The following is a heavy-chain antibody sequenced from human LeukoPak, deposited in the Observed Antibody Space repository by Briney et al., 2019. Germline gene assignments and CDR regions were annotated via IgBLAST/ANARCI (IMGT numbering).Heavy chain of an antibody. V-gene: IGHV4-38-2*02. J-gene: IGHJ5*02. CDR3: ARAYSSSWCYNWFDP. Sequence: PSETLSLTCTVSGYSIRSGYYWGWLRQPPGMGLEWIGSIYHTGSTYYNPSLKSRVTILVDKSKNQFSLKLRSVTAADTAMYYCARAYSSSWCYNWFDPWGQGTLVTVSS. CDR1: GYSIRSGYY. D-gene: IGHD6-13*01. CDR2: IYHTGST.